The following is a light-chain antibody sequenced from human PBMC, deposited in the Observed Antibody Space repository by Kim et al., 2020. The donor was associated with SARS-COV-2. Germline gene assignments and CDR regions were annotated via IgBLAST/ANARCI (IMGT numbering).Light chain of an antibody. V-gene: IGLV3-19*01. J-gene: IGLJ2*01. CDR2: GKN. Sequence: AVGQTVRITCQGDSLRSYYANWYQQKPRQAPVLVIYGKNNRPSGIPDRFSGSYSGNTASLTITGAQAEDEADYYCNSRDSSGFHVLFGGGTQLTVL. CDR3: NSRDSSGFHVL. CDR1: SLRSYY.